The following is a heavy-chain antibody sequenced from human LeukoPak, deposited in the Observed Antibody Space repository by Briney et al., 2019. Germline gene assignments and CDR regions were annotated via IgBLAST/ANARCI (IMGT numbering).Heavy chain of an antibody. V-gene: IGHV3-23*01. CDR2: IEQDSSGT. Sequence: GGSLRLYCKASGFTFSLFAMTWVRQTPGGGLEWVSTIEQDSSGTYSADSVKGRFAISRDNSKNTLYLQLSSLTAEDTAVYYCAKDEGRLINNWYRQYWGQGTPVTVSS. CDR1: GFTFSLFA. CDR3: AKDEGRLINNWYRQY. D-gene: IGHD1-1*01. J-gene: IGHJ4*02.